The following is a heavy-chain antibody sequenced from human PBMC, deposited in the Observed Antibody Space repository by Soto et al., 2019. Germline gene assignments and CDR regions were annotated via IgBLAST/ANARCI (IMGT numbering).Heavy chain of an antibody. V-gene: IGHV3-30*18. D-gene: IGHD2-8*01. J-gene: IGHJ2*01. CDR3: AKDPISVYTRCYFDF. CDR1: GFSFSTYG. Sequence: QVHLEESGGGVVQPGRSLRLSCAASGFSFSTYGMHWVRQAPGKGLEWVAVISHDGGNEYYADSVKGRFTISRDSSKNTVYLQMNNVRAEDTDVYYCAKDPISVYTRCYFDFWGLGTLVTVSS. CDR2: ISHDGGNE.